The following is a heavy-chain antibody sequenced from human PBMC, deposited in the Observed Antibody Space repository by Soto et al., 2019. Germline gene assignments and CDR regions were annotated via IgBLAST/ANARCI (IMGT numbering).Heavy chain of an antibody. CDR2: IYYSGST. CDR1: GDSISTDY. J-gene: IGHJ4*02. Sequence: SETLSLTCTVSGDSISTDYWSWTRQPPGKGLEWIGYIYYSGSTNYNPSLKSRVTISVDTSKNQFSLKLNSMTAADTAVYYCARHNYGSGSTYFDYWGQGTLVTVSS. D-gene: IGHD3-10*01. V-gene: IGHV4-59*08. CDR3: ARHNYGSGSTYFDY.